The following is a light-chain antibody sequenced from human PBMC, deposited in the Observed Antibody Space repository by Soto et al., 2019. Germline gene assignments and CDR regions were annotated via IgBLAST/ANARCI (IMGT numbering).Light chain of an antibody. J-gene: IGLJ2*01. CDR3: TSWDDNLSAVV. Sequence: QSALTQPPSASATPGQGVTVSCSGSASNIGTFYVSWYQHLPGTAPKLLIYAGNQRPSGVPDRFSGSKSGTSASLAISGLRSGDEADYYCTSWDDNLSAVVFGGGTKVTVL. V-gene: IGLV1-47*02. CDR1: ASNIGTFY. CDR2: AGN.